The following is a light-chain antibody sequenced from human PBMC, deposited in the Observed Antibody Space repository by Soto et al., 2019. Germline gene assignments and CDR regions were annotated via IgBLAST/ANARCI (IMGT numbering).Light chain of an antibody. J-gene: IGKJ1*01. Sequence: DIQMTQSPSTLYASVGDRVTITCRASQSISSWLAWYQQKPGKAPKLLIYDASSLESGVPSRCSGSGSVTEFTLALAVLQGDDFLTLYCHQYNNYRTFGQGTKGDSK. V-gene: IGKV1-5*01. CDR3: HQYNNYRT. CDR1: QSISSW. CDR2: DAS.